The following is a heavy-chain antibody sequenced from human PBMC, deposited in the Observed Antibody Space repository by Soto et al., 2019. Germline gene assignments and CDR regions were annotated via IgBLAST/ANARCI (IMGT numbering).Heavy chain of an antibody. J-gene: IGHJ4*02. D-gene: IGHD3-22*01. CDR2: IRYDGSNK. V-gene: IGHV3-33*01. CDR3: ARDESYSDDSCGYPGIDY. CDR1: GFTFSSYA. Sequence: PGGSLRLSCAASGFTFSSYAMHWVRQAPGKGLEWVAVIRYDGSNKYSADSVKVRFTISRDNSKNTLYLQMNSLRAEDTAVYYFARDESYSDDSCGYPGIDYWGQGTLVTVSS.